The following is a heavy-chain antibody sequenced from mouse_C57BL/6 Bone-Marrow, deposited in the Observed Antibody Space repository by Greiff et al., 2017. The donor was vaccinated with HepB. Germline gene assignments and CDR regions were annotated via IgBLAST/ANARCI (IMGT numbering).Heavy chain of an antibody. CDR2: INYDGSST. CDR1: GFTFSDYY. Sequence: EVKVVESEGGLVQPGSSMKLSCTASGFTFSDYYMAWVRQVPEKGLEWVANINYDGSSTYYLDSLKSRFIISRDNAKNILYLQMSSLKSEDTATYYCARVGNYEAMDYWGQGTSVTVSS. D-gene: IGHD2-1*01. J-gene: IGHJ4*01. CDR3: ARVGNYEAMDY. V-gene: IGHV5-16*01.